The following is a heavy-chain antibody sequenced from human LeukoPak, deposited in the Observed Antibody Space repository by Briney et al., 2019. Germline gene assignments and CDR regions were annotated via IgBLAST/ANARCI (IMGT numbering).Heavy chain of an antibody. CDR1: GFTFDDYG. CDR2: INWNGGST. V-gene: IGHV3-20*04. J-gene: IGHJ4*02. Sequence: GGSLRLSCAASGFTFDDYGMSWVRHAPGKGLEWVSGINWNGGSTVYADSVEGRFTISRDNAKNSLYLQMNSLRAEDTALYYCARVVTMVRGVPYYFDYWGQGTLVTVSS. CDR3: ARVVTMVRGVPYYFDY. D-gene: IGHD3-10*01.